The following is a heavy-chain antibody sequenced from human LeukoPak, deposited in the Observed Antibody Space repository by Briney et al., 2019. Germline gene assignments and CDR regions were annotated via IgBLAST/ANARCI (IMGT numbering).Heavy chain of an antibody. CDR3: ARFSRANSFDP. Sequence: ASMKVSCKASGCTFTSYGISWVRQAPGQGLEWMGWISAYNGNTNYAQKLQGRVTMTTDTSTSTAYMELRSLRSDDTAVYYCARFSRANSFDPWGQGTLVTVSS. V-gene: IGHV1-18*01. D-gene: IGHD2-2*01. J-gene: IGHJ5*02. CDR1: GCTFTSYG. CDR2: ISAYNGNT.